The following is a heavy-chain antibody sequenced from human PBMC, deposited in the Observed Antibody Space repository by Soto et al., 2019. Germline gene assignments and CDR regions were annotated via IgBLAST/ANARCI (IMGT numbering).Heavy chain of an antibody. D-gene: IGHD3-3*01. J-gene: IGHJ6*04. CDR3: EREYYDFLSGSVYYYYGMDV. CDR1: GFTFISYG. Sequence: SLRLSCAASGFTFISYGMHWVRQAPGKGLEWVAVIWYDGSNKYYADSVKGRFTISRDNSKNTLYLQMNSLRAEDTAVYYCEREYYDFLSGSVYYYYGMDVWGKGTMFTVSS. V-gene: IGHV3-33*01. CDR2: IWYDGSNK.